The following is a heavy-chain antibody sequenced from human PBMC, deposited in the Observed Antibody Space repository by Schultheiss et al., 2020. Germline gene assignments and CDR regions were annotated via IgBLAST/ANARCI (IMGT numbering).Heavy chain of an antibody. D-gene: IGHD2-2*01. CDR2: IKSKTDGGTT. CDR3: TTVVPAASDAFDI. CDR1: GFTFSSYS. Sequence: GGSLRLSCAASGFTFSSYSMNWVRQAPGKRLEWVGRIKSKTDGGTTDYAAPVKGRFTISRDDSKNTLYLQMNSLKTEDTAVYYCTTVVPAASDAFDIWGQGTMVTVSS. J-gene: IGHJ3*02. V-gene: IGHV3-15*01.